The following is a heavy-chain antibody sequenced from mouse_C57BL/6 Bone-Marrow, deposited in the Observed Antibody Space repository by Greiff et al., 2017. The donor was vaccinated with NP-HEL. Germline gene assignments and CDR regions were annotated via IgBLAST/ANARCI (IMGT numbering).Heavy chain of an antibody. J-gene: IGHJ2*01. CDR3: TTGTAQATVYFDY. CDR2: IDPENGDT. D-gene: IGHD3-2*02. CDR1: GFNIQDDY. Sequence: VQLQQSGAELVRPGASVKLSCTASGFNIQDDYMHWVKQRPEQGLEWIGWIDPENGDTEYASKFQGKATITADTSSNTAYLQLSSLTSEDTAVYYCTTGTAQATVYFDYWGQGTTLTVSS. V-gene: IGHV14-4*01.